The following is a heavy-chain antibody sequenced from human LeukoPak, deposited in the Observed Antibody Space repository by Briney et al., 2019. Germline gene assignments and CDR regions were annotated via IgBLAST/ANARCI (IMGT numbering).Heavy chain of an antibody. CDR1: GGSFSGYY. V-gene: IGHV4-34*01. CDR3: ARARDYDILTGYRYYYGMDV. J-gene: IGHJ6*04. CDR2: INHSGST. Sequence: SETLSLTCAVYGGSFSGYYWSWIRQPPGKGLEWIGEINHSGSTNYNPSLKSRVTISVDTFKNQFSLKLSSVTAADTAVYYCARARDYDILTGYRYYYGMDVWGKGTTVTVSS. D-gene: IGHD3-9*01.